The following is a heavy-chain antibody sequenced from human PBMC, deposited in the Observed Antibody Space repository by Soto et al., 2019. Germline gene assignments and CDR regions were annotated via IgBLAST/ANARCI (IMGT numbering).Heavy chain of an antibody. CDR2: IFHSGTT. V-gene: IGHV4-28*01. CDR1: GYSITNVNW. Sequence: QVQLQESGPGLVKPSDTLSLTCAVSGYSITNVNWWAWIRQPPGKGLEWIGYIFHSGTTHYNPSRKSRVTMSVDTSNNQFSLKVDSLTAEDTAVYYCARSPYADALDIWGQGTMVTVSS. D-gene: IGHD2-2*01. CDR3: ARSPYADALDI. J-gene: IGHJ3*02.